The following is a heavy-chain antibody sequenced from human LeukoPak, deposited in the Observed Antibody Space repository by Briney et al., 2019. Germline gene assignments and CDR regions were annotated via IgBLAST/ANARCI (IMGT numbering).Heavy chain of an antibody. CDR2: ICYRGRP. D-gene: IGHD4-23*01. Sequence: SETLSLTCTISGASSRHNWSWIRQPTGKGLEWIGDICYRGRPKFSPSLESRVPISVDASTNQFSLKLTSVTAGDTAVYYCASLDGGYSEAVGHWGQGTLVTVSS. V-gene: IGHV4-59*11. J-gene: IGHJ4*02. CDR1: GASSRHN. CDR3: ASLDGGYSEAVGH.